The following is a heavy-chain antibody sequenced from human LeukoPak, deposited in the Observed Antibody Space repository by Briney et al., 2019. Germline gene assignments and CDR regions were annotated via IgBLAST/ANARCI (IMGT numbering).Heavy chain of an antibody. CDR2: ISSSGSTI. CDR3: AQYCSSTSCRTPIGY. D-gene: IGHD2-2*01. CDR1: GFTFSSYS. Sequence: PGGSLRLSCAASGFTFSSYSMNWVRQAPGKGLEWVSYISSSGSTIYYADSVKGRFTISRDNAKNSLLLQMNSLRAEDTAVYYCAQYCSSTSCRTPIGYWGQGTLVTVSS. J-gene: IGHJ4*02. V-gene: IGHV3-48*01.